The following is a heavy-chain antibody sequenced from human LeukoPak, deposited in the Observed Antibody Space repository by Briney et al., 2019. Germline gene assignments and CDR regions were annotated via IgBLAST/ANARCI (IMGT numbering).Heavy chain of an antibody. Sequence: SETLSLTCAVYGGSFSGYYWSWIRQPPGKGLEWIGYIYYSGSTNYNPSLKSRVTISVDTSKNQFSLKLSSVTAADTAVYYCARASRGYSDYWGQGTLVTVSS. CDR2: IYYSGST. CDR3: ARASRGYSDY. V-gene: IGHV4-59*01. J-gene: IGHJ4*02. CDR1: GGSFSGYY. D-gene: IGHD5-18*01.